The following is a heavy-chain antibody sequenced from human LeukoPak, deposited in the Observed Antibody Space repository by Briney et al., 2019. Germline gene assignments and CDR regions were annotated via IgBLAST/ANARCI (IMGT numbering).Heavy chain of an antibody. Sequence: SETLSLTWTVSGGSISSYYWSWIRQPPGKGLEWIGYIYYSGSTNYNPSLKSRVTISVDTSKNQFSLKLSSVTAADTAVYYCAMRGTSDYWGQGTLVTVSS. J-gene: IGHJ4*02. V-gene: IGHV4-59*08. CDR3: AMRGTSDY. CDR2: IYYSGST. CDR1: GGSISSYY. D-gene: IGHD2-15*01.